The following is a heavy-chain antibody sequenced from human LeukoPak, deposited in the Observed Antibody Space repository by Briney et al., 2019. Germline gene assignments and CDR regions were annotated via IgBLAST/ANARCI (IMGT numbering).Heavy chain of an antibody. J-gene: IGHJ5*02. CDR1: GFTFSSYA. CDR3: ASQSVAGPAGWFDP. CDR2: ISYDGSNK. V-gene: IGHV3-30-3*01. Sequence: PGRSLRLSCAASGFTFSSYAMHWVRQAPGKGLERVAVISYDGSNKYYADSVKGRFTISRDNSKNTLYLQMNSLRAEDTAVYYCASQSVAGPAGWFDPWGQGTLVTVSS. D-gene: IGHD6-19*01.